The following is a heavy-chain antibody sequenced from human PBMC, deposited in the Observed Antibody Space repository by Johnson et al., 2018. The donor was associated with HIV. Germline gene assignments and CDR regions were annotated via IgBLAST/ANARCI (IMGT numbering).Heavy chain of an antibody. CDR1: GFTFSSYA. CDR3: AKETRDSRSAFDI. V-gene: IGHV3-30-3*01. Sequence: QVQLVESGGGVVQPGRSLRLSCVASGFTFSSYAMHWVRQAPGKGLEWVAVISYDGSNKYYADSVKGRFTISRDNSKKTVYLQMNSLRGEDTAVYYCAKETRDSRSAFDIWGQGTMVTVSS. D-gene: IGHD3-22*01. CDR2: ISYDGSNK. J-gene: IGHJ3*02.